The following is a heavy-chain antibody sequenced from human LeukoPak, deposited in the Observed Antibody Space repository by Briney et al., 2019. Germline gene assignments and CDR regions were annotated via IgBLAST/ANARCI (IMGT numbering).Heavy chain of an antibody. CDR1: GGTFSSYA. V-gene: IGHV1-69*05. D-gene: IGHD3-3*01. CDR2: IIPIFGTA. Sequence: SVKVSCKSSGGTFSSYAISWVRQAPGQGLEWMGGIIPIFGTANYAQKFQGRVTITTDESTSTAYMELSSLRSEDTAVYYCARNWVTISDVAFDIWGQGTMVTVSS. CDR3: ARNWVTISDVAFDI. J-gene: IGHJ3*02.